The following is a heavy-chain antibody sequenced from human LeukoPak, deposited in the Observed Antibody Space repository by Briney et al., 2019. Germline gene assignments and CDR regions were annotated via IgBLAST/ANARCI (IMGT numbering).Heavy chain of an antibody. Sequence: GGSLRLSCAASEFTFSSYAMSWVRQAPGKGLEWVSTISSSGSTYYGDSVKGRFTMSRDNSKNTLYLQMDSLRAEDTAIYYCAKIRGYSGYDLTSAFDIWGQGTMVTVSS. CDR3: AKIRGYSGYDLTSAFDI. CDR1: EFTFSSYA. J-gene: IGHJ3*02. D-gene: IGHD5-12*01. V-gene: IGHV3-23*01. CDR2: ISSSGST.